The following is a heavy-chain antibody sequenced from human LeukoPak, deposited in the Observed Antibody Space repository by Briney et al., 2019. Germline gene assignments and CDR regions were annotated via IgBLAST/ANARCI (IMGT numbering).Heavy chain of an antibody. V-gene: IGHV3-23*01. J-gene: IGHJ4*02. CDR1: GFTFSSYA. D-gene: IGHD3-9*01. CDR3: AKDRSAFDWLLANY. CDR2: ISGSGGST. Sequence: PRASLRLSCAASGFTFSSYAMSWVRQAPGKGLEWVSAISGSGGSTYYADSVKGRFTISRDNSKNTLYLQMNSLRAEDTAVYYCAKDRSAFDWLLANYWGQGTLVTVSS.